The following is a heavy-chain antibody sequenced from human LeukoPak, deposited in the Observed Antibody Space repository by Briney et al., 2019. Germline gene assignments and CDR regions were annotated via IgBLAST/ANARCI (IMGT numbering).Heavy chain of an antibody. J-gene: IGHJ5*02. D-gene: IGHD3-16*01. V-gene: IGHV1-69*05. CDR2: IIPIFGTA. Sequence: SVKVSCKASGGTFSSYAISWVRQAPGQGLEWMGGIIPIFGTANYAQKFQGRVTITTDESTSTAYMELSSLRSEDTAVYYCARGGLPGFSGWFDPWGQGTLVTVSS. CDR1: GGTFSSYA. CDR3: ARGGLPGFSGWFDP.